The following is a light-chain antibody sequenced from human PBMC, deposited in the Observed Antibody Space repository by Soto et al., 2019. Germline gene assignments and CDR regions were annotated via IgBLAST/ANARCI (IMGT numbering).Light chain of an antibody. J-gene: IGLJ2*01. CDR1: SSDVGGYYH. CDR3: SSYAGSNLL. V-gene: IGLV2-8*01. CDR2: DVS. Sequence: QSVLTQPPSASGSPGQSVTISCTGISSDVGGYYHVSWYQQHPGKAPKLMIYDVSKRPSGVPDRFSGFDSGNTASLTVSGLQADDEADYYCSSYAGSNLLFGGGTQLTVL.